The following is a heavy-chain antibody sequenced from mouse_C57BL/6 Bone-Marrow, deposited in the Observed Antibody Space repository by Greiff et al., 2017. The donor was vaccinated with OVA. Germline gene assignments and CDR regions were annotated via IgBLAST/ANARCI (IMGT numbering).Heavy chain of an antibody. V-gene: IGHV2-2*01. J-gene: IGHJ3*01. Sequence: QVQLKESGPGLVQPSQSLSITCTVSGFSLTSYGVHWVRQSPGKGLEWLGVIWSGGSTDYNAAFISRLSISKDNSKSQVFFKMNSLQADDTAIYYCASPYYYGSSYVAYWGQGTLVTVSA. CDR1: GFSLTSYG. D-gene: IGHD1-1*01. CDR3: ASPYYYGSSYVAY. CDR2: IWSGGST.